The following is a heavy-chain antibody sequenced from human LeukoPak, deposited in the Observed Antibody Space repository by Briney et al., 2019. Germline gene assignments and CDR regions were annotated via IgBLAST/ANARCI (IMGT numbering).Heavy chain of an antibody. D-gene: IGHD3-10*01. J-gene: IGHJ4*02. V-gene: IGHV3-30-3*01. CDR2: ISNDGNKK. CDR1: KFTFSTYA. Sequence: SGRPLRLSCAASKFTFSTYAMHWVRQAPGKGLEWVALISNDGNKKYHAESVKGRFTISRENSNNTLYLQMNSLRPEDTAVYYCARADYYTSGTYRYYFDYWGQGTLVTVSS. CDR3: ARADYYTSGTYRYYFDY.